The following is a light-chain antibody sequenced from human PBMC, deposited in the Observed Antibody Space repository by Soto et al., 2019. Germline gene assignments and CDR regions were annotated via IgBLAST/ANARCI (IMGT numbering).Light chain of an antibody. CDR2: EVS. Sequence: QSVLTQPPSVSGSPGQSVTISCTGTSSDFGSYNRVSWPQQHPGKAPKLLIFEVSNRPSGVSSRFSGSKSGNTASLTISGLQAEDEADYYCSSYSSSSTYVFGTGTKVTVL. CDR3: SSYSSSSTYV. CDR1: SSDFGSYNR. V-gene: IGLV2-18*02. J-gene: IGLJ1*01.